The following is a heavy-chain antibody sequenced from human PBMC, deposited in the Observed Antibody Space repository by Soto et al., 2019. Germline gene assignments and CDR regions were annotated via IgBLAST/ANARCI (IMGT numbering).Heavy chain of an antibody. J-gene: IGHJ6*02. CDR2: IIPIFGTA. CDR3: ARDAPGGSSSPMDV. D-gene: IGHD6-13*01. Sequence: QVQLVQSRAEVKKPGSSVKVSCKASGGTFSSYAISWVRQAPGQGLEWMGGIIPIFGTANYAQKFQGRVTITADESTSTAYMEVSSLRSEDTAVYCCARDAPGGSSSPMDVWGQGTAVTVSS. V-gene: IGHV1-69*01. CDR1: GGTFSSYA.